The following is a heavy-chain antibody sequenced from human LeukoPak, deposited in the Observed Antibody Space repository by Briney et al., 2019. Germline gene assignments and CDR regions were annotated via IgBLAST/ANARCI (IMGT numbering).Heavy chain of an antibody. CDR1: GFTFSTSW. CDR3: ARDPYGTRGYYQFGAFDI. J-gene: IGHJ3*02. V-gene: IGHV3-7*01. D-gene: IGHD3-22*01. CDR2: IRPDGSET. Sequence: GGSLGLSCVASGFTFSTSWMTWVRQAPGKGLEWVGNIRPDGSETEYVDYVKGRFIMSRDNVQNSLYLQMNSLRVEDSAIYYCARDPYGTRGYYQFGAFDIWGQGTTVAVSS.